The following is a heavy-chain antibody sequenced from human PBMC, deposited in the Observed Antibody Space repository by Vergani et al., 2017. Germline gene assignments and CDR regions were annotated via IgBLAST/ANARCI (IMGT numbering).Heavy chain of an antibody. CDR3: ARDHKIGLYGSGSYYYYYYGMDV. Sequence: QVQLVQSGAEVKKPGASVKVSCKASGYTFTSYSISWVRQAPGQGLEWMGWISAYNGNTNYAQKLQGRVTMTTDTSTSTAYMELRSLRSDDTAVYYCARDHKIGLYGSGSYYYYYYGMDVWGQGTTVTVSS. D-gene: IGHD3-10*01. J-gene: IGHJ6*02. CDR2: ISAYNGNT. V-gene: IGHV1-18*01. CDR1: GYTFTSYS.